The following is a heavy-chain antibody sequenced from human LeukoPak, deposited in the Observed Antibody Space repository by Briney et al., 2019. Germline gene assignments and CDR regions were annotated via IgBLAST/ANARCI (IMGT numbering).Heavy chain of an antibody. V-gene: IGHV3-20*04. D-gene: IGHD6-13*01. Sequence: GGSLRLSCAASGFTFDDYGMSWVRQAPGKGLEWVSGINWNGGSTGYADSVKGRFTISRDNAENSLYLQMNSLRAEDTALYYCARGRSSSSRNWFDPWGQGTLVTVSS. CDR3: ARGRSSSSRNWFDP. CDR1: GFTFDDYG. J-gene: IGHJ5*02. CDR2: INWNGGST.